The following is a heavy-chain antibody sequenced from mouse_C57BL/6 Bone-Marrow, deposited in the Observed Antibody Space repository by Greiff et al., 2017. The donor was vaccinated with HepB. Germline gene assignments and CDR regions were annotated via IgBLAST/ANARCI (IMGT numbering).Heavy chain of an antibody. D-gene: IGHD1-1*01. V-gene: IGHV1-15*01. CDR3: TRDYGSSPWFAY. CDR1: GYTFTDYE. Sequence: VKLQESGAELVRPGASVTLSCKASGYTFTDYEMHWVKQTPVHGLEWIGAIDPETGGTAYNQKFKGKAILTADKSSSTAYMELRSLTSEDSAVYYCTRDYGSSPWFAYWGQGTLVTVSA. J-gene: IGHJ3*01. CDR2: IDPETGGT.